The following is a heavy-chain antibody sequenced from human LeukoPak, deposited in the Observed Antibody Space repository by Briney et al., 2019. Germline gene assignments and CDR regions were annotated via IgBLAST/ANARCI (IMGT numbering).Heavy chain of an antibody. Sequence: GGSQRLSCAASGFTFSNYAMSWVRQAPGKGLEWVSSMSGSGGSTYYADSVKGRFTISRDNSKNTLYLQMNNLRAEDTALYYCAKNQGQWLVPVDYWGQGTLVTVSS. CDR1: GFTFSNYA. CDR3: AKNQGQWLVPVDY. CDR2: MSGSGGST. D-gene: IGHD6-19*01. J-gene: IGHJ4*02. V-gene: IGHV3-23*01.